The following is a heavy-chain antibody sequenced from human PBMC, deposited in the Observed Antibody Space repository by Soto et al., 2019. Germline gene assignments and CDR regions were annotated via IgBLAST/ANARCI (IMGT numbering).Heavy chain of an antibody. V-gene: IGHV3-74*02. CDR2: IYFDGITT. J-gene: IGHJ4*02. CDR3: ARGGAMGVDY. D-gene: IGHD1-26*01. CDR1: GFTFNTNC. Sequence: EVQLVESGGGVVQPGGSLRLSCTASGFTFNTNCMHWVRQAPGKGLVLVSRIYFDGITTNYADSVKGRLTVYRDNAKNTVYLHVNTLRGEDTAVYYCARGGAMGVDYWGQGTLVTVSS.